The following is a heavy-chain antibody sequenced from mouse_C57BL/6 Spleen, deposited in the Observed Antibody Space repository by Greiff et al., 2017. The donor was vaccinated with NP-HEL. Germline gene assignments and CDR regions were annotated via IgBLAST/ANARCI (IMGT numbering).Heavy chain of an antibody. Sequence: EVKVVESGPVLVKPGASVKMSCKASGYTFTDYYMNWVKQSHGKSLEWIGVINPYNGGTSYNQKFKGKATLTVDKSSSTAYMELNSLTSEDSAVYYCARSGDYDGMGGAMDYWGQGTSVTVSS. V-gene: IGHV1-19*01. CDR3: ARSGDYDGMGGAMDY. D-gene: IGHD2-4*01. CDR2: INPYNGGT. J-gene: IGHJ4*01. CDR1: GYTFTDYY.